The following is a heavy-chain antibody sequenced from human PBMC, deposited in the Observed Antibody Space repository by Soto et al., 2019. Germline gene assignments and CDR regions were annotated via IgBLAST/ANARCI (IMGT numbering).Heavy chain of an antibody. J-gene: IGHJ5*02. CDR1: GGTFSSYT. Sequence: ASVKVSCKASGGTFSSYTISWVRQAPGQRLEWMGWINAGNGNTKYSQKFQGRVTITRDTSASTAYMELSSLRSEDTAVYYCARKMVNWFDPWGQGTLVTVSS. D-gene: IGHD2-8*01. CDR3: ARKMVNWFDP. V-gene: IGHV1-3*01. CDR2: INAGNGNT.